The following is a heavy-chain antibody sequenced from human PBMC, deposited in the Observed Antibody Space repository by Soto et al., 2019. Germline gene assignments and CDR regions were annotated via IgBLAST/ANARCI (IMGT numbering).Heavy chain of an antibody. J-gene: IGHJ4*02. CDR3: AKVIAVAGRNY. Sequence: PGGSLRLSCAASGFTFSSYGMHWVRQAPGKGLEWVAVISYDGSNKYYADSVKGRFTISRDNSKNTLYLQMNSLRAEDTAVYYCAKVIAVAGRNYWGQGTLVTVSS. CDR1: GFTFSSYG. CDR2: ISYDGSNK. V-gene: IGHV3-30*18. D-gene: IGHD6-19*01.